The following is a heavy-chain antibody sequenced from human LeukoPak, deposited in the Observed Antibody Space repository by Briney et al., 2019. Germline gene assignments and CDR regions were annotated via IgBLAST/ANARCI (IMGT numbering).Heavy chain of an antibody. Sequence: GGSLRLSCAASGFTFSSYWMSWVHQAPGKGLEWVANIKQDGSEKYYVDSVKGRFTISRDNAKNSLYLQMNSLRAEDTAVYYCARGASGIAFDIWGQGTMVTVSS. V-gene: IGHV3-7*01. J-gene: IGHJ3*02. CDR2: IKQDGSEK. CDR1: GFTFSSYW. CDR3: ARGASGIAFDI. D-gene: IGHD1-1*01.